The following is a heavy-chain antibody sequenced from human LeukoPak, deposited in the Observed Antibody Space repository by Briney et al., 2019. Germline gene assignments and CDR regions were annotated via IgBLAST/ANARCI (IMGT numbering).Heavy chain of an antibody. V-gene: IGHV4-34*01. CDR3: ARRLHIVVVPATYYFDY. CDR2: INHSGST. CDR1: GGSFSGYY. J-gene: IGHJ4*02. D-gene: IGHD2-2*01. Sequence: SETLSLTCAVYGGSFSGYYWSWIRQPPGKGLEWIGEINHSGSTNYNPSLKSRVTISVGTSKNQFSLKLSSVTAADTAVYYCARRLHIVVVPATYYFDYWGQGTLVTVSS.